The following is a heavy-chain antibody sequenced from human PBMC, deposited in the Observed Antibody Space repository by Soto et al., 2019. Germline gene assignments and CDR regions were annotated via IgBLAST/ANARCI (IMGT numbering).Heavy chain of an antibody. CDR1: GGTFSSYA. V-gene: IGHV1-69*06. CDR3: AAGGYDSSGYYGY. CDR2: IIPIFGTA. Sequence: SVKVSCKAPGGTFSSYAISWVRQAPGQGLEWMGGIIPIFGTANYAQKFQGRVTITADKSTSTAYMELSSLRSEDTAVYYCAAGGYDSSGYYGYWGQGTLVTVSS. D-gene: IGHD3-22*01. J-gene: IGHJ4*02.